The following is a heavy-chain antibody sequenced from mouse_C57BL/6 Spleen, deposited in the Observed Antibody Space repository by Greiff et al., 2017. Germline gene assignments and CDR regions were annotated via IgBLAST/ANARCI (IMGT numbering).Heavy chain of an antibody. V-gene: IGHV1-54*01. D-gene: IGHD1-1*01. CDR1: GYAFTNYL. CDR2: IKPGSGGT. CDR3: AKRGTTTVRDY. Sequence: QVQLQQSGAELVRPGTSVKVSCKASGYAFTNYLIEWVKQRPGQGLEWIGVIKPGSGGTNYNEKFKGKATLTADKSSSTAYMQLSSLTSEDSAVYFCAKRGTTTVRDYWGQGTSVTVSS. J-gene: IGHJ4*01.